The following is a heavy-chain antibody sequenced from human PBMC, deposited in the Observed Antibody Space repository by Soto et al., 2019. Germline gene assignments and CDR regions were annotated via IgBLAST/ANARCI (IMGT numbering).Heavy chain of an antibody. V-gene: IGHV4-59*08. D-gene: IGHD6-19*01. CDR1: GGSISSYY. J-gene: IGHJ4*02. CDR2: IYYSGST. CDR3: ARGGGGWPADY. Sequence: PSETLSLTCTVSGGSISSYYWSWIRQPPGKGLEWIGYIYYSGSTNYNPSLKSRVTISVDTSKNQFSLKLSSVTAADTAVYYCARGGGGWPADYWGQGTLVTVSS.